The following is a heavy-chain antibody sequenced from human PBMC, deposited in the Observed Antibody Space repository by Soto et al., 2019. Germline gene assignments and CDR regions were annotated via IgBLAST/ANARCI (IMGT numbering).Heavy chain of an antibody. CDR1: GGSVRAPDW. CDR2: VHISGHS. J-gene: IGHJ5*01. V-gene: IGHV4-4*02. Sequence: SETLSLTCTLSGGSVRAPDWWSWVRQSPDKGLEWIAEVHISGHSNYNPSLRSRVSVSIDSSKNQFYLNLNSVTAADTAIYYCARVRQGCSANNCYFDPWGQGTQVTVSS. CDR3: ARVRQGCSANNCYFDP. D-gene: IGHD1-1*01.